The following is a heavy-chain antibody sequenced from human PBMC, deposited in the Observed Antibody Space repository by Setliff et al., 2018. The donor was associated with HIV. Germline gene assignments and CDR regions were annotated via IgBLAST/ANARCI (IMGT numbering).Heavy chain of an antibody. Sequence: PRASVKVSCKASGYTFSNYGISWVRQAPGQGLEWMGWISPYNGNTNYAQKFRGSVTMTRDRSINTAYMEFTGLTSDDTAVYYCARQLSNSFDYWGQGTLVTVSS. D-gene: IGHD1-1*01. V-gene: IGHV1-18*01. CDR1: GYTFSNYG. CDR2: ISPYNGNT. J-gene: IGHJ4*02. CDR3: ARQLSNSFDY.